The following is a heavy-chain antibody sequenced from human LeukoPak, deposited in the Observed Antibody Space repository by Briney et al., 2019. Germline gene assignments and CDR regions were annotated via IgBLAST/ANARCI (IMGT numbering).Heavy chain of an antibody. CDR2: IYYSGST. CDR1: GGSISISH. V-gene: IGHV4-59*08. D-gene: IGHD2-2*01. J-gene: IGHJ4*02. Sequence: SETLSLTCTVSGGSISISHWSWLPPPPGGGRVCVGYIYYSGSTNYNPSLKSRVTISVDTSKNQFSLKLSSVTAADTAVYYCARLRTTNYCSSTSCPKWRDYWGQGTLVTVSS. CDR3: ARLRTTNYCSSTSCPKWRDY.